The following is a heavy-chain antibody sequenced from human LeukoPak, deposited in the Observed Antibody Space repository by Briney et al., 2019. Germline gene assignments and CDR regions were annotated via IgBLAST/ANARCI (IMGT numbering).Heavy chain of an antibody. CDR3: ARDRVAVAATLHRAFNI. Sequence: PSETLSLTCTVSGGTISTYYWSWLRQPPGKGLEWIGYIYYSGRTAYNPSLKSRVTMSVDTFKNQFSLRLTSVTAADTAVYYCARDRVAVAATLHRAFNIWGQGTKVTVSS. D-gene: IGHD6-19*01. V-gene: IGHV4-59*01. J-gene: IGHJ3*02. CDR1: GGTISTYY. CDR2: IYYSGRT.